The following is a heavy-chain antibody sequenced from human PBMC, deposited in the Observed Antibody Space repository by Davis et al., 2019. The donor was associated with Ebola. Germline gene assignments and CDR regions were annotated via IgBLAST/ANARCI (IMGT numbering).Heavy chain of an antibody. V-gene: IGHV2-5*02. Sequence: SGPTLVKPTQTLTLTCTFTGLSLSTYGVAVGWIRKPPGKALEWLALIYWDDDKRYSPSLTSRLTITKDTSKNQVVLTLTNMDPVDTATYYCARGYDSSGYYWFWGQGTLVTVSS. J-gene: IGHJ4*02. D-gene: IGHD3-22*01. CDR2: IYWDDDK. CDR1: GLSLSTYGVA. CDR3: ARGYDSSGYYWF.